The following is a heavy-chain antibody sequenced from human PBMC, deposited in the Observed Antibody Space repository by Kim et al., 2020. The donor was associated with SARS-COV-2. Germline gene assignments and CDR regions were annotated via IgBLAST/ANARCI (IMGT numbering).Heavy chain of an antibody. CDR1: GFTFGNYA. CDR3: AKHSGGAVWFWRDV. J-gene: IGHJ3*01. CDR2: ICYDGSNN. V-gene: IGHV3-30*18. D-gene: IGHD1-26*01. Sequence: GGSLRLSCAVSGFTFGNYAMHWVRQAPGRGLEWVSGICYDGSNNDYADSVKGRFSISRDNSKNSLYLQMTSLRAEDTALYYCAKHSGGAVWFWRDV.